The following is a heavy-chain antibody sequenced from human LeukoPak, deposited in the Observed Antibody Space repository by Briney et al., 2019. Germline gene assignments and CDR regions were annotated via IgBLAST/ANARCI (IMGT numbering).Heavy chain of an antibody. D-gene: IGHD3-22*01. J-gene: IGHJ4*02. CDR1: GYTFTSYD. CDR3: AREDSSGYYHSDY. V-gene: IGHV1-8*01. Sequence: GASVKVSCKASGYTFTSYDINWVRQATGQGLEWMGWMNPNSGNTRYAQKFQGRVTMTRNTSISTAYMELSSLRSEDTAVYYCAREDSSGYYHSDYWGQGTLVTVSS. CDR2: MNPNSGNT.